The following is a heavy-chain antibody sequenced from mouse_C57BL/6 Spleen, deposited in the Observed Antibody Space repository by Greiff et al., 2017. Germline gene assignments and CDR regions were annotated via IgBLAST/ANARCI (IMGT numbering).Heavy chain of an antibody. CDR1: GYTFTDYY. CDR2: INPNNGGT. D-gene: IGHD1-1*01. J-gene: IGHJ3*01. Sequence: EVQLQQSGPELVKPGASVKISCKASGYTFTDYYMNWVKQSHGKSLEWIGDINPNNGGTSYNQKFKGKATLTVDKSSSTAYMELRSLTSEDSAVYYCARRVLRFGGQGTLVTVSA. V-gene: IGHV1-26*01. CDR3: ARRVLRF.